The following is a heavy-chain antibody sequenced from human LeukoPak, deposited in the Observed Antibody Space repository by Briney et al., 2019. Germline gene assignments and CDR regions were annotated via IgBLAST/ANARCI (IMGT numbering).Heavy chain of an antibody. Sequence: SETLSLTCTVSGGSISSYYWSWIRQPPGKGLEWIGYIYYSGSTNYNPSLKSRVTISVDTSKNQFSLKLSSVTAADTAVYYCAREDWNYGYNWFDPWGQGTLVTASS. CDR2: IYYSGST. V-gene: IGHV4-59*13. D-gene: IGHD1-7*01. J-gene: IGHJ5*02. CDR3: AREDWNYGYNWFDP. CDR1: GGSISSYY.